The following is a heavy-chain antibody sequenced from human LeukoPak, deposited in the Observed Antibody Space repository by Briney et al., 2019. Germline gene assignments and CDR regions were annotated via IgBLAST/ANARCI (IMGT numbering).Heavy chain of an antibody. CDR2: INWNGGST. J-gene: IGHJ3*02. CDR1: GFTFDDYG. Sequence: GGSLRLSCAASGFTFDDYGMSWVRQAPGKGLEWVSGINWNGGSTGYADSVKGRFTISRDNAKNSLYLQMNSLRAEDTALYHCARGLYSSTGFGIWGQGTMVTVSS. V-gene: IGHV3-20*01. CDR3: ARGLYSSTGFGI. D-gene: IGHD6-13*01.